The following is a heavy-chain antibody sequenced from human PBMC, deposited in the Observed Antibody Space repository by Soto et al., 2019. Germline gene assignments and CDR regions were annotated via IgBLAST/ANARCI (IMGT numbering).Heavy chain of an antibody. J-gene: IGHJ6*02. CDR3: ARDGGNYYYYGMDV. CDR2: IKQDGSEK. Sequence: GGSVRLSCAASGFTFSSYWMSWVRQAPGKGLEWVANIKQDGSEKYYVDSVKGRFTISRDNAKNSLYLQMNSLRAEDTAVYYCARDGGNYYYYGMDVWGQGTTVTVSS. D-gene: IGHD3-16*01. CDR1: GFTFSSYW. V-gene: IGHV3-7*03.